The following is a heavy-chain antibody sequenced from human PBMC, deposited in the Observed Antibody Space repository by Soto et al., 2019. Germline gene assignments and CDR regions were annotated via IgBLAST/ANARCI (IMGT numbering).Heavy chain of an antibody. D-gene: IGHD2-21*01. CDR2: ISPDHGNT. J-gene: IGHJ4*02. Sequence: QVRLVQSGTEVKKPGASVKVSCTASGYNFIQYGISWVRQAPGQGLEWVGWISPDHGNTNHAQKLQGRVTMTTDTFTSTAYMELRNLISDDTAVYYCARGCGPYEGIDYWGQGTLVTVSS. CDR1: GYNFIQYG. CDR3: ARGCGPYEGIDY. V-gene: IGHV1-18*01.